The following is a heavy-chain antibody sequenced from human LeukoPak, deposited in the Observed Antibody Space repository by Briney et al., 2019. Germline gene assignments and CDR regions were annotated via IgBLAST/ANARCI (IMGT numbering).Heavy chain of an antibody. CDR1: GGSISSYY. J-gene: IGHJ5*02. D-gene: IGHD3-22*01. CDR3: ATEGTMIVVVKENWFDP. Sequence: SETLSLTCTVSGGSISSYYWGWIRQPPGKGLEWIGSIYYSGSTYYNPSLKSRVTISVDTSKNQFSLKLSSVTAADTAVYYCATEGTMIVVVKENWFDPWGQGTLVTVSS. CDR2: IYYSGST. V-gene: IGHV4-39*01.